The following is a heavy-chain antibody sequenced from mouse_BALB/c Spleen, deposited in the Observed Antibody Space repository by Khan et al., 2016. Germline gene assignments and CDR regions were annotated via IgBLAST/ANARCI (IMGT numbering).Heavy chain of an antibody. CDR3: ASWDWYFDV. J-gene: IGHJ1*01. CDR2: IDPANGNT. V-gene: IGHV14-3*02. CDR1: GFNIKDTY. D-gene: IGHD4-1*01. Sequence: VQLQQSGAELVKPGASVKLSCTASGFNIKDTYMHWVKQRPEQGLEWIGRIDPANGNTKYDPKFQGKATIKADTSSNTAYLQLSSLTSEDTAVYYCASWDWYFDVWGAATTVTVSS.